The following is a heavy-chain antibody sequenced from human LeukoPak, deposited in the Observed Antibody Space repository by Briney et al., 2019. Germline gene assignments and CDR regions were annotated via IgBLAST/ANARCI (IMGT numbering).Heavy chain of an antibody. V-gene: IGHV3-49*03. Sequence: PGGSLRLSCTASGFTFGDYATSWFRQAPGKGLEWVGFIRSKAYGGTTEYAASVKGIFTISRGDSKSIAYLQMNSLKTEDTAVYYCTREGVVVPAATPGGVDFDYWGQGTLVTVSS. CDR3: TREGVVVPAATPGGVDFDY. J-gene: IGHJ4*02. CDR2: IRSKAYGGTT. CDR1: GFTFGDYA. D-gene: IGHD2-2*01.